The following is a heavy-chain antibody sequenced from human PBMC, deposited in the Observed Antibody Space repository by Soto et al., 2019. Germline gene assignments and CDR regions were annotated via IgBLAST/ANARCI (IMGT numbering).Heavy chain of an antibody. CDR1: GFTFSSYW. V-gene: IGHV3-7*01. J-gene: IGHJ3*02. Sequence: PGGSLRLSFAASGFTFSSYWMSWVRQAPGKGLEWVANTKQDGSEKYYVDSVKGRFTISRDNAKNSLYLQMNSLRAEDTAVYYCAREEQQLSGGAFDIWGQGTMVTVSS. D-gene: IGHD6-13*01. CDR2: TKQDGSEK. CDR3: AREEQQLSGGAFDI.